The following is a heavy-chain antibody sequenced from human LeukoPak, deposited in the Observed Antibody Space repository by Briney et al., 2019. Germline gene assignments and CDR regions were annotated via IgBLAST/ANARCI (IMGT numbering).Heavy chain of an antibody. D-gene: IGHD2/OR15-2a*01. J-gene: IGHJ6*03. CDR3: ARGENYYFHTDV. Sequence: GGSLRISCAASGFSVSDSYMSWVRQAPGKGLEWVSILYSGGDTYYSASVRGRFTISRDNSKNTLYMRMNTLSAADTAVYFCARGENYYFHTDVWGKGATVTVSS. V-gene: IGHV3-66*02. CDR1: GFSVSDSY. CDR2: LYSGGDT.